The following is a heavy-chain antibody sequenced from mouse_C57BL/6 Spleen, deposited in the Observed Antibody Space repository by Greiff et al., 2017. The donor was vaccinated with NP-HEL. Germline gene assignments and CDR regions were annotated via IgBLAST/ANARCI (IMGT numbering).Heavy chain of an antibody. V-gene: IGHV7-3*01. Sequence: EVKLVESGGGLVQPGGSLSLSCAASGFTFTDYYMSWVRQPPGKALEWLGFIRNKANGYTTAYSASVKGRFTISRDNSQSILYLQMNALRAEDSATYYCARSRYYYGSSYEDYAMDYWGQGTSVTVSS. D-gene: IGHD1-1*01. CDR3: ARSRYYYGSSYEDYAMDY. CDR1: GFTFTDYY. J-gene: IGHJ4*01. CDR2: IRNKANGYTT.